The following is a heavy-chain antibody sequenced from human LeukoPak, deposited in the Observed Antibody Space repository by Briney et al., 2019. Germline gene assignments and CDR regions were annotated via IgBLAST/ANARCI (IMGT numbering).Heavy chain of an antibody. CDR3: AKRRVWFGELFDY. CDR1: GFSFSSYA. D-gene: IGHD3-10*01. J-gene: IGHJ4*02. Sequence: GGSLRLSCAACGFSFSSYAISWVRLAAGNVLELVSAFSGNGGSTYYADSVKDRFTISRDNSKNTRYLQMNSLGAEDTAVYYCAKRRVWFGELFDYWGQGTLVTVSS. V-gene: IGHV3-23*01. CDR2: FSGNGGST.